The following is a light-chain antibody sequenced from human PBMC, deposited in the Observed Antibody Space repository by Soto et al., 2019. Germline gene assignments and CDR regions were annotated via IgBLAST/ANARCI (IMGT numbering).Light chain of an antibody. Sequence: EVVMTQSPATLPVSKGEGVTPSCRANQGIGDTLAWYQHKPGQTPILLIHDTSTWATVVPASFSGSRDGPEFTLTINSRQSESVASCYCLPYKNWPHTFSGANK. CDR2: DTS. V-gene: IGKV3-15*01. CDR3: LPYKNWPHT. CDR1: QGIGDT. J-gene: IGKJ4*01.